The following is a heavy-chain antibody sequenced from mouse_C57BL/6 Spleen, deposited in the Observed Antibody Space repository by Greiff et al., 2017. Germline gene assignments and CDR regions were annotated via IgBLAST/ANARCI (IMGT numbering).Heavy chain of an antibody. D-gene: IGHD2-3*01. V-gene: IGHV2-2*01. CDR2: IWSGGST. Sequence: QVQLKESGPGLVQPSQSLSITCTVSGFSLTSYGVHWVRQSPGKGLEWLGVIWSGGSTDYNAAFISRLSISKDNSKSQVFFKMNSLQADDTAIYYCARWLLPHWYFDVWGTGTTVTVSS. CDR3: ARWLLPHWYFDV. J-gene: IGHJ1*03. CDR1: GFSLTSYG.